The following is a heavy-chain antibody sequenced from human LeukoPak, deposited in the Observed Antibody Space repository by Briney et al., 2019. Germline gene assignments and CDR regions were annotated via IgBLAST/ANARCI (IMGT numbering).Heavy chain of an antibody. Sequence: GGSLRLSCAASGFTFSSYGMHWVRQAPGKGLEWVAVISYDGSNKYYADSVKGRFTISRDNSKNTLYLQMNSLRAEDTAVYYCAKDSRWGSRVYYYYGMDVWGQGTTVTVS. V-gene: IGHV3-30*18. D-gene: IGHD6-13*01. CDR1: GFTFSSYG. CDR2: ISYDGSNK. CDR3: AKDSRWGSRVYYYYGMDV. J-gene: IGHJ6*02.